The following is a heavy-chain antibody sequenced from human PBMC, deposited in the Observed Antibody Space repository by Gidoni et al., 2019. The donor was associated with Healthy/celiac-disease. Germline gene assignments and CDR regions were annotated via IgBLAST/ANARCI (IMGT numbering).Heavy chain of an antibody. CDR3: AGNSYGKPKDYYYYGMDV. D-gene: IGHD5-18*01. V-gene: IGHV3-21*01. J-gene: IGHJ6*02. CDR1: GFTFSSYS. Sequence: EVQLVESGGGLVKPGGSLRLSCAASGFTFSSYSMNWVRQAPGKGLEWVSSISSSSSYIYYADSVKGRFTISRDNAKNSLYLQMNSLRAEDTAVYYCAGNSYGKPKDYYYYGMDVWGQGTTVTVSS. CDR2: ISSSSSYI.